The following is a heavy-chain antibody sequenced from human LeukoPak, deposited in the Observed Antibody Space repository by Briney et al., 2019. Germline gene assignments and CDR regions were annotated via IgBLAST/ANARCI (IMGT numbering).Heavy chain of an antibody. CDR3: ARGVKRDSSSWYYGYYFDY. V-gene: IGHV3-7*01. CDR2: IKQDGSEK. CDR1: GFTFSSYW. Sequence: GGSLRLSCAASGFTFSSYWMSWVRQAPGKGLEWVANIKQDGSEKYYVDSVKGRFTISRDNAKNSLYLQMNSLRAEDTAVYYCARGVKRDSSSWYYGYYFDYWGQETLVTVSS. D-gene: IGHD6-13*01. J-gene: IGHJ4*02.